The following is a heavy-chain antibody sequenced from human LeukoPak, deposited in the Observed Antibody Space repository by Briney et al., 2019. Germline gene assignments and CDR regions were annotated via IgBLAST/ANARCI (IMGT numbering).Heavy chain of an antibody. CDR2: IYPGDSDT. V-gene: IGHV5-51*01. Sequence: GESLKISCKGSGYSFTSYWIGWVRQMPGKGLEWMGIIYPGDSDTRYSPSFQGQVTISADKSISTAYLQWSSLKASDTAMYYCARHRAQQWLVGDTRGYFDYWGQGTLVTVSS. CDR3: ARHRAQQWLVGDTRGYFDY. CDR1: GYSFTSYW. J-gene: IGHJ4*02. D-gene: IGHD6-19*01.